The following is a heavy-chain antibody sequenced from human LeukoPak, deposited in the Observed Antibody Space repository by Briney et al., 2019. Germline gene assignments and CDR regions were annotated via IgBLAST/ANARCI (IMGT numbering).Heavy chain of an antibody. CDR1: GGSISSGDYY. D-gene: IGHD4-23*01. Sequence: PSQTLSLTCTVSGGSISSGDYYWSWIRQPPGKGLEWIGYIYYSGSTYYNPSLKSRVTISVDTSKNQFSLKLSSVTAADTAVYYCAREDYGGNDRLDYWGQGVLVTVSS. V-gene: IGHV4-30-4*01. CDR2: IYYSGST. J-gene: IGHJ4*02. CDR3: AREDYGGNDRLDY.